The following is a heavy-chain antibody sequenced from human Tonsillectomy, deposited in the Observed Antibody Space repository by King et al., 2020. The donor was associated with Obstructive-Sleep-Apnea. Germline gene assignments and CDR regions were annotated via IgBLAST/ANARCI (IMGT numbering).Heavy chain of an antibody. D-gene: IGHD4-17*01. Sequence: VQLVQSGAEVKKPGASVKASCKASGYTFTTYGISWVRQAPGQGLEWMGWISAYNGNTNYAQKFQGRVTMTTDTSTSTAYMELRSLRSDDTAVYYCARALGGDYGGENWFDPWGQGTLVTVSS. CDR2: ISAYNGNT. J-gene: IGHJ5*02. CDR1: GYTFTTYG. V-gene: IGHV1-18*04. CDR3: ARALGGDYGGENWFDP.